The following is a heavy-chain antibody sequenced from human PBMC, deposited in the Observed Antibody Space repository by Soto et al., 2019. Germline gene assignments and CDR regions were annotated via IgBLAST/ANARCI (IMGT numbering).Heavy chain of an antibody. CDR3: AKDNDILTAPYPYYFDS. Sequence: GGSLRLPCAGSGFTFSGHYMDWVRQAPGKGLEWLGRIRNKPNGHTTEYAASVKGRVTISRDDSKNSVYLQMNSLKSEDTAVYYCAKDNDILTAPYPYYFDSWGQGTLVTVSS. CDR1: GFTFSGHY. J-gene: IGHJ4*02. CDR2: IRNKPNGHTT. D-gene: IGHD3-9*01. V-gene: IGHV3-72*01.